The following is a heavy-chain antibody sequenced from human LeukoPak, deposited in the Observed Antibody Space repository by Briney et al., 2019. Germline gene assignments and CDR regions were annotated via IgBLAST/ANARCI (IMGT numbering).Heavy chain of an antibody. CDR3: ARASSSWYGMDV. D-gene: IGHD6-13*01. Sequence: SQTLSLTCTVSGGSISSGDYYWSWLRQPPGKGLEWVGYIYYSGSTYYNPSLKSRVTISVGTSKNQFSLKLSSVTAADTAVYYCARASSSWYGMDVWGQGTTVTVSS. V-gene: IGHV4-30-4*01. CDR1: GGSISSGDYY. CDR2: IYYSGST. J-gene: IGHJ6*02.